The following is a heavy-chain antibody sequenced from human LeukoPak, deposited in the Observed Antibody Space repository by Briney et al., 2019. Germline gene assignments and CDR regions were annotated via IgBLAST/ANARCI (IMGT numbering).Heavy chain of an antibody. Sequence: SQTLSLTCTVSGVSISSGDYYWSWIRQPPGKGLEWIGYIYYSGSTYYNPSLKSRVTISVDTSKNQFSLKLSSVTAADTAVYYCARLPMYSSSWTDAFDIWGQGTRVTVSS. J-gene: IGHJ3*02. CDR1: GVSISSGDYY. V-gene: IGHV4-30-4*01. CDR2: IYYSGST. CDR3: ARLPMYSSSWTDAFDI. D-gene: IGHD6-13*01.